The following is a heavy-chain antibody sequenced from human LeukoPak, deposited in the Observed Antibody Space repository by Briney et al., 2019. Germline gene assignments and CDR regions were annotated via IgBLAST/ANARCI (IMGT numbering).Heavy chain of an antibody. CDR3: AKDIRPLRSDPNGALDY. CDR2: ISWNSGSI. Sequence: GGSLRLSCAASGFTFDDYDMHWVRQAPGKGLEWVSGISWNSGSIGYADSVKGRFTISRDNAKNSLYLQINSLRAEDTALYYCAKDIRPLRSDPNGALDYWGQGTLVTVSS. D-gene: IGHD6-25*01. J-gene: IGHJ4*02. CDR1: GFTFDDYD. V-gene: IGHV3-9*01.